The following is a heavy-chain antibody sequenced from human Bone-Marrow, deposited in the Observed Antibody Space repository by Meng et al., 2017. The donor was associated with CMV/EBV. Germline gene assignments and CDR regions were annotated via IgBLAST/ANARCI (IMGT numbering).Heavy chain of an antibody. CDR1: GGTFSSYA. J-gene: IGHJ4*02. Sequence: ASVKVSCKASGGTFSSYAISWVRQAPGQGLEWMGWMNPNSGNTGYAQKFQGRVTMTRNTSISTAYMELSSLRSEDTAVYYCARSYNWNYDFDYWGQGTLVTVSS. V-gene: IGHV1-8*02. D-gene: IGHD1-7*01. CDR3: ARSYNWNYDFDY. CDR2: MNPNSGNT.